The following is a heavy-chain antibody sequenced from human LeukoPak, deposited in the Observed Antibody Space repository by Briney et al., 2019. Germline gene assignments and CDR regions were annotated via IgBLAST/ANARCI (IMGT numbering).Heavy chain of an antibody. Sequence: PGGSLRLSCAASEFTFSSYNMNWVRQAPGKGLEWVSSISSFSSYIYYADSVKGRFTISRDNAKNSLYLQMSSLRAEDTAVYYCARVPSWKGYMDAWGKGTTVTVSS. CDR1: EFTFSSYN. J-gene: IGHJ6*03. CDR3: ARVPSWKGYMDA. D-gene: IGHD1-1*01. CDR2: ISSFSSYI. V-gene: IGHV3-21*04.